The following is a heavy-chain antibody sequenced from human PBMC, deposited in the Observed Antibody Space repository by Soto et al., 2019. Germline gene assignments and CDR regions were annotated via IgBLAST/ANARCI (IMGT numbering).Heavy chain of an antibody. CDR2: ISYDGSNK. CDR1: GFTFSSYG. Sequence: GGSLRLSCAACGFTFSSYGIHWVRQAPCKGLEWVAVISYDGSNKYYADSVKGRFTISRDNSKNTLYLQMNSLRADDTAVYYCARDFWLDCYDRSGFLMDVGGQGTTIAVCS. D-gene: IGHD3-22*01. J-gene: IGHJ6*02. CDR3: ARDFWLDCYDRSGFLMDV. V-gene: IGHV3-30*03.